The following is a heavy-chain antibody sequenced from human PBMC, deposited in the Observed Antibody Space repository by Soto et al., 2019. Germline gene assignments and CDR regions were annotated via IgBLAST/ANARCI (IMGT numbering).Heavy chain of an antibody. CDR2: ISGSGGST. Sequence: GGSLRLSCAASGFTFSSYAMSWVRQAPGKGLEWVSAISGSGGSTYYEDSVKGPFTISRDNSKNTLYLQMNSLRAEDTAVYYCAKDELHSYYYYYYMDVWGKGTTVTVSS. J-gene: IGHJ6*03. D-gene: IGHD1-26*01. CDR1: GFTFSSYA. CDR3: AKDELHSYYYYYYMDV. V-gene: IGHV3-23*01.